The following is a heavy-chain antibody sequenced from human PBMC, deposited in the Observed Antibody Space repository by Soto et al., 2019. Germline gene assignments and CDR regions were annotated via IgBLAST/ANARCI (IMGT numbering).Heavy chain of an antibody. D-gene: IGHD3-9*01. CDR1: GGSFSGYY. CDR3: ARTDTKSDILTGYRIGGWFDP. V-gene: IGHV4-34*01. CDR2: INHSGST. Sequence: SETLSLTCAVYGGSFSGYYWSWIRQPPGKGLEWIGEINHSGSTNYNPSLKSRVTISVDTSKNQFSLKLSSVTAADTAVYYCARTDTKSDILTGYRIGGWFDPWGQGTLVTVSS. J-gene: IGHJ5*02.